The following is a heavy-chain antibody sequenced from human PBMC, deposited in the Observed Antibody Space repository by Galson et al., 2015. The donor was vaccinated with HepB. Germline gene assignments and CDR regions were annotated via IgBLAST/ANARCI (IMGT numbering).Heavy chain of an antibody. CDR1: GYTFTSYD. J-gene: IGHJ6*02. CDR2: MNPSSGDR. Sequence: SVKVSCKASGYTFTSYDINWLRQDTGQGLEWMGWMNPSSGDRGYAQKFQGRVTMTMDASINTAYMELSSLRSEDTAVYYCAVRYCTNGVCYGIQGDLYYYYGMDVWGQGTTVTVSS. V-gene: IGHV1-8*01. CDR3: AVRYCTNGVCYGIQGDLYYYYGMDV. D-gene: IGHD2-8*01.